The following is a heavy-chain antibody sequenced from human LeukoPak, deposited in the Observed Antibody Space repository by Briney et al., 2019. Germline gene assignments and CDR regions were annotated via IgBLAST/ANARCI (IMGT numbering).Heavy chain of an antibody. J-gene: IGHJ4*02. CDR1: GGSFSGYY. CDR3: ARGRGIMGGYCSSTSCYRALDY. D-gene: IGHD2-2*02. V-gene: IGHV4-34*01. CDR2: INHSGST. Sequence: KPSETLSLTCAVHGGSFSGYYWSWVRQPPGKGLEWIGEINHSGSTNYNPSLKSRVTISVDTSKNQFSLKLSSVTAADTAVYYCARGRGIMGGYCSSTSCYRALDYWGQGTLVTVSS.